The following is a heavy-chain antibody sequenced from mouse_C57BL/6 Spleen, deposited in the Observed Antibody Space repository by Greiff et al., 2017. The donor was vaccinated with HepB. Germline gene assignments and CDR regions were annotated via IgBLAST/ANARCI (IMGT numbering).Heavy chain of an antibody. CDR1: GYTFTDYN. CDR3: ARVGDSGYLYAMDY. J-gene: IGHJ4*01. Sequence: EVQLQQSGPELVKPGASVKIPCKASGYTFTDYNMDWVKQSPGKSLEWIGDINPNNGGTIYNQKFKGKATLTVDKSSSTAYMELRSLTSEDTAVYYCARVGDSGYLYAMDYWGQGTSVTVSS. V-gene: IGHV1-18*01. D-gene: IGHD3-2*02. CDR2: INPNNGGT.